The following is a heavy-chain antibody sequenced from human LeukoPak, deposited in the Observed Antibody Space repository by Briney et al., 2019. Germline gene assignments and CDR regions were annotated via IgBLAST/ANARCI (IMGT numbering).Heavy chain of an antibody. CDR2: IYSGGST. CDR3: ARARYCSSGSCYWADP. CDR1: GIIVSSNY. J-gene: IGHJ5*02. D-gene: IGHD2-15*01. Sequence: PGGSLRLSCAASGIIVSSNYMSRVRQAPGKGLEGVSVIYSGGSTYYADSVEGRFTISRDNSKNMFYLQMNSLRAEDTAVYFCARARYCSSGSCYWADPWGQGTLVTVSS. V-gene: IGHV3-53*01.